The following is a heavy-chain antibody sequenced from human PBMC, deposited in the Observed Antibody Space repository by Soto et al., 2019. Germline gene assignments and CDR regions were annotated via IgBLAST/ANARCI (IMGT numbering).Heavy chain of an antibody. V-gene: IGHV4-4*02. CDR1: GGSFTSNKW. CDR2: TYRTGST. Sequence: QVQLQESGPGLVKPSGTLSLTCAVSGGSFTSNKWWTWVRQPPGQGLVWIAGTYRTGSTTYNPSRTSSLTTSLDKSENHISLKVTSLTAADTAVYYCASRDPGTSVDYWGQGTLVTVSS. CDR3: ASRDPGTSVDY. J-gene: IGHJ4*02. D-gene: IGHD1-7*01.